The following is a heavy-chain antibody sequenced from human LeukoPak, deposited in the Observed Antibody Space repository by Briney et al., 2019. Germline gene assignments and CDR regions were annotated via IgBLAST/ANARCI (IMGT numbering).Heavy chain of an antibody. Sequence: QPGGSLRLSCAASGFTFSSYAMHWVRQAPGKGLEWVAVMSYDGSNKYYADSVKGRFTISRDNSKNTLYLQMDSLRAEDTAVYCCARAGTMIRGDPDSFDIWGQGTMVTVSS. CDR2: MSYDGSNK. CDR1: GFTFSSYA. D-gene: IGHD3-10*01. CDR3: ARAGTMIRGDPDSFDI. V-gene: IGHV3-30*04. J-gene: IGHJ3*02.